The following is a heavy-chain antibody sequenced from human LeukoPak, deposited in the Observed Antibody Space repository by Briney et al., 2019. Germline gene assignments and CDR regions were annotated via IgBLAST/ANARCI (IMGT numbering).Heavy chain of an antibody. Sequence: GGSLRLSCSVSGFTFSTYVMHWVRQAPGKRLEYVSAISSNGDNTYYADSVKGRFTISRDNSKNTLYLQMSSLRADDTAVYYCARSFWSGYYLLDPWGQGTLVTVSS. D-gene: IGHD3-3*01. J-gene: IGHJ5*02. V-gene: IGHV3-64D*06. CDR3: ARSFWSGYYLLDP. CDR1: GFTFSTYV. CDR2: ISSNGDNT.